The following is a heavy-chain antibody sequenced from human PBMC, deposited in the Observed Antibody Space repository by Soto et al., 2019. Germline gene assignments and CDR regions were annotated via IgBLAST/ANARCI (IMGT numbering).Heavy chain of an antibody. CDR1: GFTFSSYE. J-gene: IGHJ6*02. V-gene: IGHV3-48*03. CDR3: ARATTRNYYYYYGMDV. CDR2: ISSSGSTI. Sequence: GGSLRLSCAASGFTFSSYEMNWVRQAPGKGLEWVSYISSSGSTIYYADSVKGRFTISRDNAKNSLYLQMNSLRAEDTAVYYCARATTRNYYYYYGMDVWGQGTTVTVSS. D-gene: IGHD4-17*01.